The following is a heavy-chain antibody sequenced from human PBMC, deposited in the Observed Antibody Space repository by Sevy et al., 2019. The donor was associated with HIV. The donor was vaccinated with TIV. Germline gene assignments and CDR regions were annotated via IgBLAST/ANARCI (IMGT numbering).Heavy chain of an antibody. J-gene: IGHJ3*02. CDR2: IKSKSEGGTT. V-gene: IGHV3-15*01. Sequence: GGSLRLSCGASGFTFSNAWMTWVRQAPGKGLEWVGRIKSKSEGGTTDYAAPVKGRFTISRDDSKNTLYLQMNSLKSDDTGVYYCATVLGAGAAGAFEIWGQGTMVTVSS. D-gene: IGHD1-26*01. CDR3: ATVLGAGAAGAFEI. CDR1: GFTFSNAW.